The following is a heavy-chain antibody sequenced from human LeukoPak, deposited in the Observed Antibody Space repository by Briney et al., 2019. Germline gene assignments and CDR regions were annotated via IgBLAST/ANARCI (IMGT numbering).Heavy chain of an antibody. J-gene: IGHJ6*02. D-gene: IGHD6-19*01. Sequence: SETLSLTCAVYGGSFSGYYWSWIRPPPGKGLEWIGEINHSGSTNYNPSLKSRVTISVDTSKNQFSLKLSSVTAADTAVYYCARIGYSSGWPDYYYYGMDVWGQGTTVTVSS. CDR3: ARIGYSSGWPDYYYYGMDV. CDR2: INHSGST. CDR1: GGSFSGYY. V-gene: IGHV4-34*01.